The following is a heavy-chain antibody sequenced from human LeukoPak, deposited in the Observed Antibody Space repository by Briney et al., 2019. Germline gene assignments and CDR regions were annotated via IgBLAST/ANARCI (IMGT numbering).Heavy chain of an antibody. D-gene: IGHD3-22*01. Sequence: ASVKVSCKASGYTFTSYAMNWVRQVPGQGLEWMGWINTNTGNPTYAQGFTGRFVFSLDTSVSTAYLQISSLKAEDTAVYYCAREKTYYYDSSGRPDYYYGMDVWGQGATAIVSS. V-gene: IGHV7-4-1*02. CDR3: AREKTYYYDSSGRPDYYYGMDV. CDR2: INTNTGNP. J-gene: IGHJ6*02. CDR1: GYTFTSYA.